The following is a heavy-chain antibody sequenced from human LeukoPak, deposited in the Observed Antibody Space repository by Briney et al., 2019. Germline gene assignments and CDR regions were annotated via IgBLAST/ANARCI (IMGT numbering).Heavy chain of an antibody. J-gene: IGHJ4*02. V-gene: IGHV3-23*01. CDR3: AKQSYARSLGE. Sequence: SGGSLRLSCATSGFPFSDFPMSWVRQAPGKGLEWISTTNSGGTSTYYAESVKGRFTISRDNSKNTLYLQMSSLRVEDTAVYYCAKQSYARSLGEGGPGTLVSVSS. CDR2: TNSGGTST. D-gene: IGHD2-8*01. CDR1: GFPFSDFP.